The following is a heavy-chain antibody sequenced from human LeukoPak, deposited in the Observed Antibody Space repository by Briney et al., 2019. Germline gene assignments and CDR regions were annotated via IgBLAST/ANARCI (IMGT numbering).Heavy chain of an antibody. V-gene: IGHV4-34*01. CDR2: INHSGST. J-gene: IGHJ4*02. CDR1: GGSFSGYY. Sequence: KPSETLSLTCAVYGGSFSGYYWSWIRQPPGKGLEWIGEINHSGSTNYNPSLKSRVTISVDTSKNQFSLKLSSATAADTAVYYCARDEMATIGRALDYWGQGTLVTVSS. CDR3: ARDEMATIGRALDY. D-gene: IGHD5-24*01.